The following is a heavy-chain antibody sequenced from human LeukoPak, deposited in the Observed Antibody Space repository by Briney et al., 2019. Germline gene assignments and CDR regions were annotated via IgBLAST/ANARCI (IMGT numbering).Heavy chain of an antibody. V-gene: IGHV3-30*04. CDR2: ISKEGTHI. Sequence: PGRSLRLSCAASGLTPSTYTMDWVRQAPGKGLEWVAVISKEGTHIGSADSVKGRFTISIDNSKNTLYLQMNSLRAEDTAVYYCVVDDWARFGYWGQGIQVTVSS. CDR3: VVDDWARFGY. D-gene: IGHD3-9*01. CDR1: GLTPSTYT. J-gene: IGHJ4*02.